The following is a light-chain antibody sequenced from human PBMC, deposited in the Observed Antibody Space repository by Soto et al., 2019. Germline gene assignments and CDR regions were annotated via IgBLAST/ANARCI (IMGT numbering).Light chain of an antibody. CDR1: QGIDNW. Sequence: DIQMTQSPSSVSASVGDRVTITCRASQGIDNWLAWYQQKPGNAPKLLIYATSTLQSGVPSRFSGSGSGTDFTLTISSLQPDDFATYYCQHYNSYSEAFGQGAKVDI. CDR2: ATS. V-gene: IGKV1D-16*01. J-gene: IGKJ1*01. CDR3: QHYNSYSEA.